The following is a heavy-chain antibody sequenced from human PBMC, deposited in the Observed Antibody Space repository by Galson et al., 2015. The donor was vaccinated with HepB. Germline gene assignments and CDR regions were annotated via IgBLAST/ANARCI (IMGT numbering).Heavy chain of an antibody. CDR1: GFTFSSYA. CDR2: ISGSGGST. D-gene: IGHD2-2*01. J-gene: IGHJ5*02. Sequence: SLRLSCAASGFTFSSYAMSWVRQAPGKGLEWVSAISGSGGSTYYADSVKGRSTISRDNSKNTLYLQMNSLRAEDTAVYYCAKDPHIVVVPAAMDWFDPWGQGTLVTVSS. V-gene: IGHV3-23*01. CDR3: AKDPHIVVVPAAMDWFDP.